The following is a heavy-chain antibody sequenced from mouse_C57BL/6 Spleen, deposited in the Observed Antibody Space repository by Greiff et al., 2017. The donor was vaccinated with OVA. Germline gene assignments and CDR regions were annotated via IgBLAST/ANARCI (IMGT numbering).Heavy chain of an antibody. CDR1: GFTFSDFY. D-gene: IGHD2-5*01. CDR3: ARDASYYSNYGVDYAMDY. CDR2: SRNKANDYTT. J-gene: IGHJ4*01. Sequence: EVKVVESGGGLVQSGRSLRLSCATSGFTFSDFYMEWVRQAPGKGLEWIAASRNKANDYTTEYSASVKGRFIVSRDTSQSILYLQMNALRAEDTAIYYCARDASYYSNYGVDYAMDYWGQGTSVTVSS. V-gene: IGHV7-1*01.